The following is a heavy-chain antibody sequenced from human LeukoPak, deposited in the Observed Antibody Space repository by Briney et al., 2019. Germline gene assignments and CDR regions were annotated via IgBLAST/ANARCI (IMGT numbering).Heavy chain of an antibody. Sequence: GGSLRLSCAASGFTFSSYAMHWVRQAPGKGLEWVAVISYDGSNKYYADSVKGRFTISRDNSKNTLYLQMNSLRAEDTAVYYCARPRDIVAVPAAMKRSPFDYWGQGTLVTVSS. CDR2: ISYDGSNK. V-gene: IGHV3-30-3*01. D-gene: IGHD2-2*01. CDR1: GFTFSSYA. J-gene: IGHJ4*02. CDR3: ARPRDIVAVPAAMKRSPFDY.